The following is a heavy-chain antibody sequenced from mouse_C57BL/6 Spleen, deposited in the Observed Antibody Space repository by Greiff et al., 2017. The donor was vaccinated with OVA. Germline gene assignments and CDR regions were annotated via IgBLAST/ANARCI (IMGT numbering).Heavy chain of an antibody. CDR2: ISSGSSTI. D-gene: IGHD2-1*01. CDR3: ARGGNHWYFDV. CDR1: GFTFSDYG. V-gene: IGHV5-17*01. Sequence: EVHLVESGGGLVKPGGSLKLSCAASGFTFSDYGMHWVRQAPEKGLEWVAYISSGSSTIYYADPVKGRFPISRDNAKYTLFLQMTSLRSEDTAMYYCARGGNHWYFDVWGTGTTVTVSS. J-gene: IGHJ1*03.